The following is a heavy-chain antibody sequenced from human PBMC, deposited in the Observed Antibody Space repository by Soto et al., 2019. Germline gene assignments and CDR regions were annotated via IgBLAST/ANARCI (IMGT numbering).Heavy chain of an antibody. Sequence: GGSLRLSCAASGFTFSSYAMSWVRQAPGKGLEWVSAISGSGGSTYYADSVKGRFTISRDNSKNTLYLQMNSLRAEDTAVYYCAKGGYIVVVVAATRHFGYMDVWGKGTTVTVS. D-gene: IGHD2-15*01. CDR3: AKGGYIVVVVAATRHFGYMDV. CDR2: ISGSGGST. CDR1: GFTFSSYA. V-gene: IGHV3-23*01. J-gene: IGHJ6*03.